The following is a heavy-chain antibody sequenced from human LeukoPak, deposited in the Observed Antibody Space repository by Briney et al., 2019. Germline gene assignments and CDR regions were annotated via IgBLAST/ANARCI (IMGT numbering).Heavy chain of an antibody. J-gene: IGHJ4*02. D-gene: IGHD5-24*01. CDR2: TSYDGIHK. Sequence: GRSLRLSCTASGFSLGTNAMHWVRQAPGKGLEWVAVTSYDGIHKYYADSVKGRFTISRDTAKNALYLQMNSLRVEDTAVYYCGRGWAVDFWGQGTLVTVSS. CDR1: GFSLGTNA. V-gene: IGHV3-30-3*01. CDR3: GRGWAVDF.